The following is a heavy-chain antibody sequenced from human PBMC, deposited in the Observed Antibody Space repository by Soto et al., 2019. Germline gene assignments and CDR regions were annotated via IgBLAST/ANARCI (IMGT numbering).Heavy chain of an antibody. V-gene: IGHV1-8*01. CDR1: GYTFTSYD. CDR3: ATGVPAAMWGMDV. J-gene: IGHJ6*02. CDR2: MNPNSGKT. Sequence: GASVKVSCKASGYTFTSYDINWVRQATGKGLEWMGWMNPNSGKTSYAQKFQGRVTMTEDTSTDTAYMELSSLRSEDTAVYYCATGVPAAMWGMDVWGQGTTVTVSS. D-gene: IGHD2-2*01.